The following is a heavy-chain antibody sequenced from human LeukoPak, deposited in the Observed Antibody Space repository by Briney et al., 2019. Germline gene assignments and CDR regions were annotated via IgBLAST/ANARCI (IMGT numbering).Heavy chain of an antibody. Sequence: GGSLRLSCAASGFTFSSYSMNWVRQAPGKGLEWVSSFSSSSSYIYYADSLKGRFTISRDNAKNSLYLQMNSLRAEDTAVYYCARDRIELWSGFDYWGQGTLVTVSP. CDR3: ARDRIELWSGFDY. CDR2: FSSSSSYI. D-gene: IGHD5-18*01. CDR1: GFTFSSYS. V-gene: IGHV3-21*01. J-gene: IGHJ4*02.